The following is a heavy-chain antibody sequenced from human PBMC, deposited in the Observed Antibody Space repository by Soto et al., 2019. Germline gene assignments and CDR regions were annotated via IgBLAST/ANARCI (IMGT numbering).Heavy chain of an antibody. Sequence: GASVKVSCKASGYTFSNHAMQWVRQAPGQGLEWMGWISAYNGNTNYAQKLQGRVTMTTDTSTSTAYMELRSLRSDDTAVYYCARDLLLRFLEWYYYYGMDVWGQGTTVTVSS. CDR3: ARDLLLRFLEWYYYYGMDV. D-gene: IGHD3-3*01. CDR1: GYTFSNHA. CDR2: ISAYNGNT. V-gene: IGHV1-18*01. J-gene: IGHJ6*02.